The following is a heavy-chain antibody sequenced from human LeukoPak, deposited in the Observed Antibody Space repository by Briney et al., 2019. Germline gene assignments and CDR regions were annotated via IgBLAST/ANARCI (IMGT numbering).Heavy chain of an antibody. CDR1: GGSFSGYY. J-gene: IGHJ4*02. CDR2: INHSGST. Sequence: KPSETLSLTCAVYGGSFSGYYWSWIRQPPGKGLEWIGEINHSGSTNYNPSLKSRVTISVDTSKNQFSLKLSSVTAADTAVYYCARGPLPFIVGTKGLDYWGQGTVVTVSS. V-gene: IGHV4-34*01. D-gene: IGHD1-26*01. CDR3: ARGPLPFIVGTKGLDY.